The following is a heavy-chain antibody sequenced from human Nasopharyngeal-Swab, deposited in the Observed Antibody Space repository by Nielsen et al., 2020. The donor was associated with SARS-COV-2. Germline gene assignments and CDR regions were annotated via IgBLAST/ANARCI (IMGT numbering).Heavy chain of an antibody. CDR2: ISHDGNMN. V-gene: IGHV3-30*18. CDR1: GFTFSSYN. CDR3: AKDPGTAYFDY. D-gene: IGHD6-13*01. Sequence: GGSLRLSCAASGFTFSSYNMNWVRQAPGKGLEWVALISHDGNMNYYADSVKGRFTISRDNSKNTVYLQMNSLRAEDTAVYYCAKDPGTAYFDYWGQGTLVTVSS. J-gene: IGHJ4*02.